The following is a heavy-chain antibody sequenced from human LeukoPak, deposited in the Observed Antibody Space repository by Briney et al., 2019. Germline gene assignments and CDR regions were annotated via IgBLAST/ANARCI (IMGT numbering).Heavy chain of an antibody. Sequence: GGSLRLSCAASGFTFSSYAMHWVRQAPGKGLEYVSAISSNGGSTYYANSVKGRFTISRDNSKNTLYLQMGSLRAEDMAVYYCARGREWLRLGPYDYWGQGTLVTVSP. D-gene: IGHD5-12*01. V-gene: IGHV3-64*01. J-gene: IGHJ4*02. CDR3: ARGREWLRLGPYDY. CDR2: ISSNGGST. CDR1: GFTFSSYA.